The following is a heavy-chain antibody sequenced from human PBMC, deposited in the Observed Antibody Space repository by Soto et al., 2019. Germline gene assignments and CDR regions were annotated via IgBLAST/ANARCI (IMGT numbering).Heavy chain of an antibody. CDR1: GFSFSSYA. J-gene: IGHJ4*02. CDR3: AKVIVEWELLNAFDS. D-gene: IGHD1-26*01. Sequence: EVQLLESGGGLVQPGGSLRLSCAASGFSFSSYAMGWVRQAPGKGLEGVSEIRGRGGTTYYADSVKGRFTISRDNSKNTLFLQMDSLRAEDTAIYYCAKVIVEWELLNAFDSWGQGTLVTVSS. CDR2: IRGRGGTT. V-gene: IGHV3-23*01.